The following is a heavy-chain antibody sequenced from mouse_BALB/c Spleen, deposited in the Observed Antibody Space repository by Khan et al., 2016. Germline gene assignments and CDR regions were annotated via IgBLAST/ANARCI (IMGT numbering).Heavy chain of an antibody. CDR1: GYSITSDYA. D-gene: IGHD3-3*01. Sequence: EVQLQESGPGLVKPSQSLSLTCTVTGYSITSDYAWKWIRQFPGNKLECMDYISYSGRTRYTPSLKSRISISRDTSKHQFYLHLNSVTTEDTATYYCPRGATAVYAMDYWGQGTSVTVSS. V-gene: IGHV3-2*02. CDR3: PRGATAVYAMDY. CDR2: ISYSGRT. J-gene: IGHJ4*01.